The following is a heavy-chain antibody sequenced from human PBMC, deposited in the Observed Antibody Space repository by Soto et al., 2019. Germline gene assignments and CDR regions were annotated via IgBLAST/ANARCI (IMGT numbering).Heavy chain of an antibody. CDR1: GGTFSSYT. Sequence: GASVKVSCKASGGTFSSYTISWVRQAPGQGLEWMGRIIPILGIANYAQKFQGRVTITADKSTSTAYMELSSLRSEDTAVYYCARDAYCGGDCYYEFVYWGQGTLVTVSS. D-gene: IGHD2-21*02. CDR3: ARDAYCGGDCYYEFVY. V-gene: IGHV1-69*04. CDR2: IIPILGIA. J-gene: IGHJ4*02.